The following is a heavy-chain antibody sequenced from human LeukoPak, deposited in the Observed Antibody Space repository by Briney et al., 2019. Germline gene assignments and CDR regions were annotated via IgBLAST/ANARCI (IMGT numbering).Heavy chain of an antibody. J-gene: IGHJ4*02. CDR2: IIPIFGTA. V-gene: IGHV1-69*06. Sequence: GASVKVSCKASGGTFSSYAISWVRQAPGQGLEWMGGIIPIFGTANYAQKFQGRVTITADKSTSTAYMELSSLGSEDTAVYYCARVRYYYDSSGHYFDYWGQGTLVTVSS. CDR1: GGTFSSYA. CDR3: ARVRYYYDSSGHYFDY. D-gene: IGHD3-22*01.